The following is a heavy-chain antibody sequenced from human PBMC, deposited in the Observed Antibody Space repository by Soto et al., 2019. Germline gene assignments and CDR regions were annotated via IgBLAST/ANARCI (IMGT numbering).Heavy chain of an antibody. D-gene: IGHD3-22*01. J-gene: IGHJ3*02. CDR3: ARDRSHYYDSSGYYGAFDI. CDR2: ISAYNGNT. Sequence: GASVKVSCKASGYTFTSYGISWVRQAPGQGLEWMGWISAYNGNTNYAQKLQGRVTMTTDTSTSTAYMELRSLRSDDTAVYYCARDRSHYYDSSGYYGAFDIWGQGTMVTVSS. V-gene: IGHV1-18*04. CDR1: GYTFTSYG.